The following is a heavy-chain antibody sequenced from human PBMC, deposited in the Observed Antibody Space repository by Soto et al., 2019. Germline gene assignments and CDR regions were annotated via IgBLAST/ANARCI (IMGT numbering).Heavy chain of an antibody. J-gene: IGHJ6*02. CDR1: GFTFSGYT. D-gene: IGHD1-1*01. Sequence: PGGSLRLSCAASGFTFSGYTGNWVLQAPGKGLEWVSSISTSGGYIFYADSVKGRFTISRDNAKNSLYLQLDSLRAEDKAVYYCARDAYRATTFTTDYSYYAMDVWGQGTTVTVSS. CDR3: ARDAYRATTFTTDYSYYAMDV. V-gene: IGHV3-21*01. CDR2: ISTSGGYI.